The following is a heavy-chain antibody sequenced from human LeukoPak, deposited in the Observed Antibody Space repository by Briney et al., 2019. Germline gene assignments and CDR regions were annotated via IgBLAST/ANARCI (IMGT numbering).Heavy chain of an antibody. V-gene: IGHV4-34*01. CDR2: INHSGST. CDR1: GGSFSGYY. CDR3: ARGLLYSGTQWRAASLSYYFDY. Sequence: PSETLSLTCAVYGGSFSGYYWSWIRQPPGKGLEWIGEINHSGSTNYNPSLKSRVAISVDTSKNQFSLKLSSVTAADTAVYYCARGLLYSGTQWRAASLSYYFDYWGQGTLVTVSS. D-gene: IGHD1-26*01. J-gene: IGHJ4*02.